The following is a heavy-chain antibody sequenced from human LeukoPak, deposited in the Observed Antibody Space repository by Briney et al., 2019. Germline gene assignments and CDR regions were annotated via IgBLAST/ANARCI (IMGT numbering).Heavy chain of an antibody. V-gene: IGHV4-39*01. CDR3: ARVPGDY. J-gene: IGHJ4*02. D-gene: IGHD1-14*01. CDR2: IYYSGST. CDR1: GGSISSSNYY. Sequence: SETLSLTCTVSGGSISSSNYYWGWIRQPPGKGLEWIGSIYYSGSTYYNPPLKSRVTISIDTSKNQFSLRLSSVTAADTAVYYCARVPGDYWGQGTLVTVSS.